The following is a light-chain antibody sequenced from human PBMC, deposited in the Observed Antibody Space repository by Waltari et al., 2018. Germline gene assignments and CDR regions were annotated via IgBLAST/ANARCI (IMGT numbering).Light chain of an antibody. J-gene: IGLJ2*01. Sequence: QAVVTQEPSLTVSPGGTVTLTFGSSTGPVTSGPYPYWFQQKPGQAPRTLIYDTTDKHSWTPARFSGSLVGGKATLTLSGAQADDEADYYCLISWTDGRPQFGGGTKLTVL. CDR3: LISWTDGRPQ. V-gene: IGLV7-46*01. CDR2: DTT. CDR1: TGPVTSGPY.